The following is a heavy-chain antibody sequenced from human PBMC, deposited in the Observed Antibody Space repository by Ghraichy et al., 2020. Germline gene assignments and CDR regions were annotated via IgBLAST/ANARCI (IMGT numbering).Heavy chain of an antibody. CDR3: ARLAMASPVNAGWYFDV. CDR2: ISNGGNTI. Sequence: GGSLRLSCVTSGFSFSHCGFNWVRQAPGRGLEWIAYISNGGNTIYYADSVKGRFTVSNDNAKNSLYLQMNSLRGDDTAVYFCARLAMASPVNAGWYFDVWGRGTLVTVSS. CDR1: GFSFSHCG. V-gene: IGHV3-48*01. J-gene: IGHJ2*01. D-gene: IGHD5-24*01.